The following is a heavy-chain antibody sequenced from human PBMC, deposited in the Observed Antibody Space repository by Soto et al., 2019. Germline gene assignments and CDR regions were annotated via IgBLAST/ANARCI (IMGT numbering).Heavy chain of an antibody. D-gene: IGHD6-19*01. J-gene: IGHJ1*01. Sequence: SETLSLTCAFYGGSFSGYYWSWIRQPPGKGLEWIGEINHSGSTNYNPSLKSRVTISVDTSKNQFSLKLSSVTAADTAVYYCARGSGSGWPGEYFQHWGQGTLVTVSS. V-gene: IGHV4-34*01. CDR3: ARGSGSGWPGEYFQH. CDR2: INHSGST. CDR1: GGSFSGYY.